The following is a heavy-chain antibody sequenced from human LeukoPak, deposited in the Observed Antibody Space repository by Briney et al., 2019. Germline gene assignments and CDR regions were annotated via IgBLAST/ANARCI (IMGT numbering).Heavy chain of an antibody. D-gene: IGHD3-22*01. CDR2: ISSSSSTI. CDR3: ATMYYYDSSGHPDAFDI. V-gene: IGHV3-48*02. CDR1: GFTFSSYS. Sequence: PGGSLRLSCAAPGFTFSSYSMNWVRQAPGKGLEWVSYISSSSSTIYYADSVKGRFTISRGNAKNSLYLQMNSLRDEDTAVYYCATMYYYDSSGHPDAFDIWGQGTMVTVSS. J-gene: IGHJ3*02.